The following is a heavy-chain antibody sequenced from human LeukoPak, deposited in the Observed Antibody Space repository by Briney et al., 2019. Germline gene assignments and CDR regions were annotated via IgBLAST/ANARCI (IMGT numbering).Heavy chain of an antibody. CDR2: ISGSDGST. Sequence: GGSLRLSCVASGFTFSSYWMSWVRQAPGKGLEWVSAISGSDGSTYYADSVKGRFTISRDNSKNTLYLQMNSLRAEDTAVYYCALGGAYYFDYWDQGALVTVSS. V-gene: IGHV3-23*01. J-gene: IGHJ4*02. CDR3: ALGGAYYFDY. CDR1: GFTFSSYW. D-gene: IGHD3-16*01.